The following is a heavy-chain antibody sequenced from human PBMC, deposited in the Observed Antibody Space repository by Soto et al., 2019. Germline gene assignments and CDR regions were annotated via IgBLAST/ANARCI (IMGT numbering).Heavy chain of an antibody. J-gene: IGHJ4*02. CDR1: GYSFTSYW. CDR3: ATTGCSGGSCYVLPLY. D-gene: IGHD2-15*01. CDR2: IYPGDSDT. Sequence: GESLKISCKGSGYSFTSYWIGWVRQMPGKGLEWMGIIYPGDSDTRYSPSFQGQVTISADKSISTAYLQWSSLKASDTAMYYCATTGCSGGSCYVLPLYWGQGTLVTVSS. V-gene: IGHV5-51*01.